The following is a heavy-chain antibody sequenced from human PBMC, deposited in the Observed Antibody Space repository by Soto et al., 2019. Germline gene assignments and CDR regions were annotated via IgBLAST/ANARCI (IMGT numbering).Heavy chain of an antibody. D-gene: IGHD3-10*01. CDR2: IYYSGST. CDR1: GGSISSSSYY. J-gene: IGHJ6*03. CDR3: ASPHYYGSGSYSWSRYYYYYYMDV. V-gene: IGHV4-39*01. Sequence: SETLSLTCTVSGGSISSSSYYWGWIRQPPGKGLEWIGSIYYSGSTYYNPSLKSRVTISVDTSKNQFSLKLSSVTAADTAVYYCASPHYYGSGSYSWSRYYYYYYMDVWGKGTTVTVSS.